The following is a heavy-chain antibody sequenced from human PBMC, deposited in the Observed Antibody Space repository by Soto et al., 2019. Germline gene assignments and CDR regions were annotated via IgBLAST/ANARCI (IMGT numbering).Heavy chain of an antibody. CDR3: AIEPGSVGIDP. D-gene: IGHD2-15*01. J-gene: IGHJ5*02. CDR2: IYYSGST. Sequence: PSETLSLTCTVSVGSISSSSYYWGWIRQPPGKGLEWIGSIYYSGSTYYNPSLKSRVTISVDTSKNQFSLKLSSVTAADTAVYYCAIEPGSVGIDPWGQGTLVTVSS. CDR1: VGSISSSSYY. V-gene: IGHV4-39*02.